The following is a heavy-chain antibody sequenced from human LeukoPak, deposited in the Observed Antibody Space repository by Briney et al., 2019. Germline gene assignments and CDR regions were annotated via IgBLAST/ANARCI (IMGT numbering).Heavy chain of an antibody. Sequence: ASVKVSCKASGYTFTRYDINWVRQATGQGLEWMGWMNPNSGNTGYAQKFQGRVTITRNTSISTAYMELSSLRSEDTAVYYCARNLGFLEWSQSYYYYYMDVWGKGTTVTVSS. CDR3: ARNLGFLEWSQSYYYYYMDV. V-gene: IGHV1-8*03. CDR2: MNPNSGNT. D-gene: IGHD3-3*01. CDR1: GYTFTRYD. J-gene: IGHJ6*03.